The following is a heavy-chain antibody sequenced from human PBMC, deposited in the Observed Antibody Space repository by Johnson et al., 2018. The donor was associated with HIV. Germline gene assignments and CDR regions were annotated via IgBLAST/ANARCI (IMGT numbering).Heavy chain of an antibody. CDR2: ISYDGSNK. CDR1: GFTFSSYA. J-gene: IGHJ3*02. Sequence: QVQLVESGGGLVQPGRSLRLSCAASGFTFSSYAIHWVRQAPGKGLEWVAVISYDGSNKYYADSVKGRFTISRDNSKNTLYLQMNSLRAEDTAVYYCATLSLIAAPDPFDIWGQGTMVTVSS. D-gene: IGHD6-6*01. CDR3: ATLSLIAAPDPFDI. V-gene: IGHV3-30*04.